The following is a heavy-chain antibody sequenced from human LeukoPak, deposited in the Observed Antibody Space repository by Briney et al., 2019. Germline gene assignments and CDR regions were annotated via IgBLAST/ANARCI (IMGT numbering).Heavy chain of an antibody. Sequence: SETLSLTCTVSGGSISGFYWSWIRQPPGKGLEWIGYIYYSGSTNYNPSLKSRLTISVDTSKSQFSLKLTSLTAADTAVYYCARSYGGYSYWYFDLWGRGTLVTVSS. D-gene: IGHD4-23*01. CDR1: GGSISGFY. J-gene: IGHJ2*01. V-gene: IGHV4-59*01. CDR2: IYYSGST. CDR3: ARSYGGYSYWYFDL.